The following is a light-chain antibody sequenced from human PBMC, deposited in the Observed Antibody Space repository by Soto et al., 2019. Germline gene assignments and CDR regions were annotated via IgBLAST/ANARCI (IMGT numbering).Light chain of an antibody. CDR2: ENN. J-gene: IGLJ2*01. V-gene: IGLV1-51*02. CDR1: GSNIGNDY. Sequence: QSALTQPPSVSAAPGQKVTISCSGTGSNIGNDYVSWYQQLPETAPKLLIYENNKRPSGIPDRFSGSKSGTSATLVITGLQTGDEADYYCGTWDSSLSAWVFGGGTKLTVL. CDR3: GTWDSSLSAWV.